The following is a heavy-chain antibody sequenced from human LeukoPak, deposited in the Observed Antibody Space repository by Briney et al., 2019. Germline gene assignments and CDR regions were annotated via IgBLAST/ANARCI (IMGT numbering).Heavy chain of an antibody. D-gene: IGHD3-22*01. V-gene: IGHV3-21*04. J-gene: IGHJ6*03. CDR2: ISSSSSYI. CDR1: GFTFSSYS. CDR3: ARGYYYDSSGYYYYYYMDV. Sequence: GGSLRLSCAASGFTFSSYSINWVRQAPGKGLEWVSSISSSSSYIYYADSVKGRFTISRDNAKNSLYLQMNSLRAEDTALYYCARGYYYDSSGYYYYYYMDVWGKGTTVTVSS.